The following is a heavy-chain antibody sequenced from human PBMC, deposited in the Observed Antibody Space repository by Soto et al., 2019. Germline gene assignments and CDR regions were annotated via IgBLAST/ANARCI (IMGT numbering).Heavy chain of an antibody. Sequence: QVQLVQSGAEVKKPGASVKVSCKASGYTFTSYGISWVRQAPGQGLEWMGWISAYNGNTNYAQKLQGRVTKTTYTAPSTAYGELRSPTAAETAVDYCAKEGTTESGHYWGQGTLVTVAS. V-gene: IGHV1-18*01. J-gene: IGHJ4*02. CDR1: GYTFTSYG. CDR3: AKEGTTESGHY. D-gene: IGHD4-17*01. CDR2: ISAYNGNT.